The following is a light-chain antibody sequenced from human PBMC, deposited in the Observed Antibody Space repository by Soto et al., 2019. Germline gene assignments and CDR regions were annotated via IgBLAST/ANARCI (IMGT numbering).Light chain of an antibody. CDR1: SSDVGGYDY. CDR3: ISYTSDDVRYV. CDR2: EVS. V-gene: IGLV2-14*01. J-gene: IGLJ1*01. Sequence: QSVLTQPASVSGSPGQSITISCTGTSSDVGGYDYVSWYQLHPGKAPKLMVFEVSNRPSGVSYRFSGSKSGNTASLTISGLQSEDEADYYCISYTSDDVRYVFGTGTKVTVL.